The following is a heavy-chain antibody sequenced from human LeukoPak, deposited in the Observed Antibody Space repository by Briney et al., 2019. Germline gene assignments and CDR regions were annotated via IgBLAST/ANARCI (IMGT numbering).Heavy chain of an antibody. J-gene: IGHJ6*03. CDR1: GGSFSGYC. V-gene: IGHV4-34*01. Sequence: PSETLSLTCAVYGGSFSGYCWSWIRQPPGKGLEWIGEINHSGSTNYNPSLKSRVTISVDTSKNQFSLKLSSVTAADTAVYYCASRYCSSTSCRGSYYYYYYYMDVWGKGTTVTVSS. D-gene: IGHD2-2*01. CDR3: ASRYCSSTSCRGSYYYYYYYMDV. CDR2: INHSGST.